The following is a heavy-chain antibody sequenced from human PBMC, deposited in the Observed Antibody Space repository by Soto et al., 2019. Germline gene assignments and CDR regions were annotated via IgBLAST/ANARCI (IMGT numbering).Heavy chain of an antibody. V-gene: IGHV4-34*01. Sequence: QVQLQQWGAGLLKPSETLSLTCAVYGGSFSTYYWSWIRQPPGKGLEGIGEINHSGNTNYNPSLKGRVTKFVVTSKNQCSLKLTSVTAGDTAVYSGAIAIGYCSCDSYSAFGWFDCGGKVTLVTVS. CDR1: GGSFSTYY. CDR2: INHSGNT. J-gene: IGHJ5*01. CDR3: AIAIGYCSCDSYSAFGWFDC. D-gene: IGHD2-15*01.